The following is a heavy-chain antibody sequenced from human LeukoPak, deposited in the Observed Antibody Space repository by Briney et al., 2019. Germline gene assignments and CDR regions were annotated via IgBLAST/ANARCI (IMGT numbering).Heavy chain of an antibody. J-gene: IGHJ4*02. CDR3: ARVPSAGAISLDF. CDR2: IYYSGST. Sequence: SETLSLTCTVSGGSISSSSYYWGWIRQPPGKGLEWIGSIYYSGSTYYNPSLKSRVTISVDTSKNQFSLKLSSVTAADTAVYYCARVPSAGAISLDFWGQGILVTVSS. V-gene: IGHV4-39*01. CDR1: GGSISSSSYY. D-gene: IGHD4/OR15-4a*01.